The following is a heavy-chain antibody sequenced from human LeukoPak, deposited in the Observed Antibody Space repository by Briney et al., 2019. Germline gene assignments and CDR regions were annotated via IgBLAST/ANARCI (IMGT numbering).Heavy chain of an antibody. D-gene: IGHD2-2*01. CDR3: ARDSEYQLLFTPPDY. J-gene: IGHJ4*02. CDR2: ISAYNGNT. V-gene: IGHV1-18*01. CDR1: GYTFTSYG. Sequence: GASVKVSCKASGYTFTSYGISWVRQAPGQGLEWMGWISAYNGNTNYAQKLQGRVTMTTDTSTSTAYMELRSLRSDDTAVYYCARDSEYQLLFTPPDYWGQGTLVTVSS.